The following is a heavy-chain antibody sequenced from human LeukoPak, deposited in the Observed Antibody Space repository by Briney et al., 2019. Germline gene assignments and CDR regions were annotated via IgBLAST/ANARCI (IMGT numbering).Heavy chain of an antibody. CDR3: ARTNSRIITIPGLNWFDP. Sequence: SQTLSLTCAISGDSVSSNSAAWNWIRQSPSRGLEWLGRTYYRSKWYNDYAVSVKSRITINPDTSKNQFSLQLNSVTPEDTAVYYCARTNSRIITIPGLNWFDPWGQGTLVTVSS. J-gene: IGHJ5*02. D-gene: IGHD3-3*01. CDR1: GDSVSSNSAA. V-gene: IGHV6-1*01. CDR2: TYYRSKWYN.